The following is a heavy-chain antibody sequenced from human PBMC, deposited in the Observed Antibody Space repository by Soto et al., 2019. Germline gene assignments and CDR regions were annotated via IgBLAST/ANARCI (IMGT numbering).Heavy chain of an antibody. D-gene: IGHD3-3*01. CDR2: IYYSGST. Sequence: SETLSLTCTVSGGSISSYYWSWIRQPPGKGLEWIGYIYYSGSTNYNPSLKSRVTISVDTSKNQFSLKLSSVTAADTAVYYCARGKRSGYYNNWFDPWGQGTLVTVSS. J-gene: IGHJ5*02. V-gene: IGHV4-59*01. CDR3: ARGKRSGYYNNWFDP. CDR1: GGSISSYY.